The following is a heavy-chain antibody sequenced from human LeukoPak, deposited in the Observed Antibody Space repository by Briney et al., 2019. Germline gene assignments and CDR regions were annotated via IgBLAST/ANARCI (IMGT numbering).Heavy chain of an antibody. J-gene: IGHJ6*03. CDR2: IKQDGSEK. V-gene: IGHV3-7*01. Sequence: PGGSLRLSCAASGFTFSSYAMHWVRQAPGKGLEWVANIKQDGSEKYYVDSVKGRFTISRDNAKNSPYLQMNSLRAEDTAVYYCAARYSSSWYVPYYYMDVWGKGTTVTVSS. D-gene: IGHD6-13*01. CDR1: GFTFSSYA. CDR3: AARYSSSWYVPYYYMDV.